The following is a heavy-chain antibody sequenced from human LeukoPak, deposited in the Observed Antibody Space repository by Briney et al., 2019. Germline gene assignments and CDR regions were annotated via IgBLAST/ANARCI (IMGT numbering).Heavy chain of an antibody. CDR1: GGTFSSYA. Sequence: SVKVSCKASGGTFSSYAISWVRQAPGQGLEWMGGITPIFGTANYAQKFQGRVTITTDESTSTAYMELSSLRSEDTAVYYCARFGLGPYAFDIWGQGTMVTVSS. J-gene: IGHJ3*02. CDR3: ARFGLGPYAFDI. V-gene: IGHV1-69*05. D-gene: IGHD3-10*01. CDR2: ITPIFGTA.